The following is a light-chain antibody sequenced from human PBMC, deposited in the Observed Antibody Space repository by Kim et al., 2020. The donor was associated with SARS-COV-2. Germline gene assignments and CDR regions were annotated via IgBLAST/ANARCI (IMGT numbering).Light chain of an antibody. Sequence: RATINCKSSQSVLYSSNNKNYLAWYQQKPGQPPKLLIYWASTRESGVPDRFSGSGSGTDFTLTISSLQAEDVAVYYCQQYYSTPTFGQGTKVYIK. CDR1: QSVLYSSNNKNY. CDR3: QQYYSTPT. V-gene: IGKV4-1*01. J-gene: IGKJ1*01. CDR2: WAS.